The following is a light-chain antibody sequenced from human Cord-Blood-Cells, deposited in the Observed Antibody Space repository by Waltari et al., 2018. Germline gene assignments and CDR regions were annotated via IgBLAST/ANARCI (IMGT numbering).Light chain of an antibody. Sequence: DIVMTMSPDSLAVSLGVRATINCKSSQSVLYSSNNKNYLAWYQQKPGQPPKLLIYWASTRESGVPDRFSGSGSGTDFTLTISSLQAEDVAVYYCQQYYSTPPTFGQGTKVEIK. CDR1: QSVLYSSNNKNY. CDR2: WAS. CDR3: QQYYSTPPT. V-gene: IGKV4-1*01. J-gene: IGKJ1*01.